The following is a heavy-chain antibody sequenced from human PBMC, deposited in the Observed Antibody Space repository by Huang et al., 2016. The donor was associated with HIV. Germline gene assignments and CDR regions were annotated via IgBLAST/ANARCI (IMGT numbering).Heavy chain of an antibody. D-gene: IGHD6-13*01. CDR2: ISNDKGNK. J-gene: IGHJ4*02. CDR3: ARGPEQQPWDW. Sequence: RECPGEGVEWVGVISNDKGNKKEERKCRGRVTMTRDTSTITAYMELRGRRSDDTAVYYCARGPEQQPWDWWGRGTLVTVSS. V-gene: IGHV1-18*01.